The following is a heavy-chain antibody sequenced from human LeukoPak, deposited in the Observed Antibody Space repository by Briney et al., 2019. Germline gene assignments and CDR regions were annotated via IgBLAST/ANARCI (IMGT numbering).Heavy chain of an antibody. V-gene: IGHV1-58*02. CDR3: AAVRESGSGWYVGY. J-gene: IGHJ4*02. D-gene: IGHD6-19*01. Sequence: SVKVSCKASGFTFTSSAMQWVRQARGQRLEWIGWIVVGSGNTNYAQKFQERVTITRDMSTSTAYMERSSLRSEVTAVYYCAAVRESGSGWYVGYWGQGTLVTVSS. CDR2: IVVGSGNT. CDR1: GFTFTSSA.